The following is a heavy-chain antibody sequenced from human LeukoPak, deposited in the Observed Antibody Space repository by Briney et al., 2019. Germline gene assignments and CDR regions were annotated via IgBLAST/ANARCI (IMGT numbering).Heavy chain of an antibody. V-gene: IGHV3-7*01. J-gene: IGHJ4*02. CDR3: VRDGGVSGYDLLDY. Sequence: GGSLRLSCAASGFTFSNYWMTWVRQAPGKGLEWAAHINQDGSEEHYMDSAKARFTISRDNAKNSLSLQMNSLRAEDTAVYYCVRDGGVSGYDLLDYWGQGTLVTVSS. D-gene: IGHD5-12*01. CDR2: INQDGSEE. CDR1: GFTFSNYW.